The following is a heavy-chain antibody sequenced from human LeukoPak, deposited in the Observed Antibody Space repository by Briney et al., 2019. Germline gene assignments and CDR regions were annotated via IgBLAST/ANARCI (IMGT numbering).Heavy chain of an antibody. V-gene: IGHV4-39*01. CDR2: IHYTGNT. Sequence: SQTLSPTCTVSGGSISSTYYWGCIRQPPGQALQWLVIIHYTGNTYYNPSLKSRVTMSVDTSKDQFSLKLTSVTAADTAMYYCARRVPTNPGGYQGAFDIWGQGTVVTVSS. CDR1: GGSISSTYY. J-gene: IGHJ3*02. CDR3: ARRVPTNPGGYQGAFDI. D-gene: IGHD2-8*02.